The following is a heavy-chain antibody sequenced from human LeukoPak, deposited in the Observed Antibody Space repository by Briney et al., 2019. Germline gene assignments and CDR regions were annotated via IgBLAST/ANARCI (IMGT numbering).Heavy chain of an antibody. J-gene: IGHJ4*02. CDR1: GGTFSSYA. D-gene: IGHD3-22*01. CDR2: IIPILGIA. CDR3: AREVDYYDSSGYPEYYFDY. V-gene: IGHV1-69*04. Sequence: SVKVSCKASGGTFSSYAISWVRQAPGQGLEWMGRIIPILGIANYAQKFQGRVTITADKSTSTAYMELSSLRSEDTAVYYCAREVDYYDSSGYPEYYFDYWGQGTLVTVSS.